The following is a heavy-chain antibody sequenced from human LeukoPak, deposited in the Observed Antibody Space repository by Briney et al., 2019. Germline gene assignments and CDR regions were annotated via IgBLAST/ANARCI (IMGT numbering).Heavy chain of an antibody. Sequence: ASVKVSCKASGYTFSSYGVSWVRQAPGQGLEWMGWINTYNVNTNYAQKFQGRVTLTTDASTSTAYMELRSLRSDDTAVYFCARVAYRTTMTDWYFDLWGRGTLVTVSS. D-gene: IGHD4-17*01. CDR2: INTYNVNT. V-gene: IGHV1-18*01. CDR1: GYTFSSYG. CDR3: ARVAYRTTMTDWYFDL. J-gene: IGHJ2*01.